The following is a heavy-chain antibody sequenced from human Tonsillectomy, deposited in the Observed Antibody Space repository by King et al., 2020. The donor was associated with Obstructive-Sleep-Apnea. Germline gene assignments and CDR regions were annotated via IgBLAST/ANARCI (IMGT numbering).Heavy chain of an antibody. CDR2: ISGGGGST. J-gene: IGHJ4*02. D-gene: IGHD3-10*01. V-gene: IGHV3-23*01. CDR1: GFMFRTYA. Sequence: GGLVQPGGSLILSCAASGFMFRTYAMNWVRQTPGKGLEWVSGISGGGGSTNYADSVKGRFTISRDNSTNTLYLQMNGLGAEDTAIYYCAKDFAGGIIDSWGQGTLVTVSS. CDR3: AKDFAGGIIDS.